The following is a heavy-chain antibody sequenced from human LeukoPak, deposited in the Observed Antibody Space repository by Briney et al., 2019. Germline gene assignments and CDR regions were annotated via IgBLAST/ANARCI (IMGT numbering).Heavy chain of an antibody. CDR2: MNPNSGNT. J-gene: IGHJ4*02. Sequence: ASVKVSCKTSGYTFTAYSMHWVRQATGQGLEWMGWMNPNSGNTGYAQKFQGRVTMTRNTSISTAYMELSSLRSEDTAVYYCARVSSRFGELLEYYFDYWGQGTLVTVSS. V-gene: IGHV1-8*02. CDR1: GYTFTAYS. CDR3: ARVSSRFGELLEYYFDY. D-gene: IGHD3-10*01.